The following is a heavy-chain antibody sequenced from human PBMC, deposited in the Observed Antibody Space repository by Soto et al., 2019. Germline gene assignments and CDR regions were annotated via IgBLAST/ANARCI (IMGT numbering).Heavy chain of an antibody. CDR1: GFTFSLYP. CDR3: ARRV. V-gene: IGHV3-23*01. CDR2: ISAGGDST. J-gene: IGHJ4*02. Sequence: EVKVLESGGGLVQPGGSLRLSCATSGFTFSLYPMNCVRQAPGKGLEWVSGISAGGDSTYYADSVKGRFTIFRDNSKNSVYLQMNSLRVEDTAVYYCARRVWGQGTLVTVSS.